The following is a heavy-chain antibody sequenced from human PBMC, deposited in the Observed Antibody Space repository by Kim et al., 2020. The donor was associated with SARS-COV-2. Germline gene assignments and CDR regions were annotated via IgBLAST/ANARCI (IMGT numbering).Heavy chain of an antibody. CDR2: FDPEDGET. J-gene: IGHJ6*02. V-gene: IGHV1-24*01. CDR3: ATGGRVEAPQYYYYGMDV. Sequence: ASVKVSCKVSGYTLTELSMHWVRQAPGKGLEWMGGFDPEDGETIYAQKFQGRVTMTEDTSTDTAYMELSSLRSEDTAVYYCATGGRVEAPQYYYYGMDVWGQGTTVTVSS. CDR1: GYTLTELS.